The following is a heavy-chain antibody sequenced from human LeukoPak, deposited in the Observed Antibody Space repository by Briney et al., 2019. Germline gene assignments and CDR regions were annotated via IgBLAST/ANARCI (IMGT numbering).Heavy chain of an antibody. CDR1: GGTFSSYA. Sequence: GASVKVSCKASGGTFSSYAISWVRQAPGQGLEWMGGIIPIFGTANYAQKFQGRVTITADESTSTAYMELSSLRSEDTAVHYCARDSPITMVRGLYYYYMDVWGKGTTVTVSS. J-gene: IGHJ6*03. D-gene: IGHD3-10*01. CDR3: ARDSPITMVRGLYYYYMDV. CDR2: IIPIFGTA. V-gene: IGHV1-69*13.